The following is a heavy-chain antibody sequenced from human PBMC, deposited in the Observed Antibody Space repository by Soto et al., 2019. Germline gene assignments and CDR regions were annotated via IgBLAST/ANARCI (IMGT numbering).Heavy chain of an antibody. CDR2: LDAEDGET. CDR1: GYSLSDLS. D-gene: IGHD3-3*01. Sequence: AAVKVSCKVSGYSLSDLSIHWVRQAPGKGLEWMGGLDAEDGETIYAQKLQGRGTMTEDTSTDTAYMELSSLTSEDTAMYYCATLPRTIKPTADAIWSFDSWGQGTLVTVSS. V-gene: IGHV1-24*01. CDR3: ATLPRTIKPTADAIWSFDS. J-gene: IGHJ4*02.